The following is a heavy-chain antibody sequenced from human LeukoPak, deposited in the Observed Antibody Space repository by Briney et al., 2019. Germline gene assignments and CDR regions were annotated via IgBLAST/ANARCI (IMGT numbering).Heavy chain of an antibody. CDR1: GFTFSSYE. V-gene: IGHV3-48*03. D-gene: IGHD4-11*01. Sequence: PGGSLRLSCAASGFTFSSYEMNSVRQAPGKGLEWVSYISSSGSTIYYADSVKGRFTISRDNAKNSLYLQMNSLRAEDTAVYFCARRGTDYCTPSSCHPNWFAPWGQGTQVTVSS. CDR2: ISSSGSTI. J-gene: IGHJ5*02. CDR3: ARRGTDYCTPSSCHPNWFAP.